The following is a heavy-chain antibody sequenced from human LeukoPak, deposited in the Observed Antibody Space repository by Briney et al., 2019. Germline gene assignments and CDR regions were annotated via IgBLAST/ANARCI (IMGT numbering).Heavy chain of an antibody. Sequence: SETLSLTCTVSGGSISSYYWSWIRQPPGKGLEWIGYIYYSGSTNYNPSLKSRVTISVDTSKSQFSLRLSSVTAADTAVYYCARGYSYYYYMDVWGKGTTVTISS. CDR1: GGSISSYY. CDR2: IYYSGST. V-gene: IGHV4-59*08. CDR3: ARGYSYYYYMDV. J-gene: IGHJ6*03.